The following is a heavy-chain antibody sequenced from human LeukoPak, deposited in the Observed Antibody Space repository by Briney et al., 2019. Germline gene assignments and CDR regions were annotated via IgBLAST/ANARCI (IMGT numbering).Heavy chain of an antibody. CDR2: INPNTGDR. V-gene: IGHV1-2*02. CDR3: ASYPRYVSSPPFDY. D-gene: IGHD2-15*01. Sequence: ASVKVSCKASGYTFTAYYMHWVRQAPGQGFEWMGWINPNTGDRNYAQKFQGRVTMTRDTTISTAYMELSRLTSDDTAVYYCASYPRYVSSPPFDYWAREPWSPSPQ. J-gene: IGHJ4*02. CDR1: GYTFTAYY.